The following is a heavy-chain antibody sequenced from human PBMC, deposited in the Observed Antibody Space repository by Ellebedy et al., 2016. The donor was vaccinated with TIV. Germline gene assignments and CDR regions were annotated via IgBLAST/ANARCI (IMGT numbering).Heavy chain of an antibody. CDR3: ARHPVADAFDI. V-gene: IGHV4-39*01. CDR1: GGSISSSDYY. CDR2: IYYSGST. Sequence: MPGGSLRLSCTVSGGSISSSDYYWGWIRQPPGKGLEWIGSIYYSGSTYYNPSLKSRVTITVDTSKTQFSLKLSSVTAADTAVYYCARHPVADAFDIWGQGTMVTVSS. D-gene: IGHD2-21*01. J-gene: IGHJ3*02.